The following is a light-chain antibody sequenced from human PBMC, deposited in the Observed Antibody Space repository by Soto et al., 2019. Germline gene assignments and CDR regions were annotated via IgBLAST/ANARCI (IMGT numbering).Light chain of an antibody. CDR2: SAS. CDR1: QSITTS. J-gene: IGKJ4*01. Sequence: DIQMTQSPSSLSASLGDRVTLTCRASQSITTSLNWYQQTPGKAPKLLIYSASTLHSGVPSRFSGSGSGTDFTLTITTLQREDFPTYYCQQSFTSPLTFGGGTKVEIK. CDR3: QQSFTSPLT. V-gene: IGKV1-39*01.